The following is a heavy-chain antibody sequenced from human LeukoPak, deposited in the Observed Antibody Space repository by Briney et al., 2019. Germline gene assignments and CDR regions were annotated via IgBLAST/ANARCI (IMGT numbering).Heavy chain of an antibody. CDR1: GGTFSSYA. CDR2: IIPILGTT. D-gene: IGHD3-16*01. J-gene: IGHJ4*02. Sequence: EASVKVSCKASGGTFSSYAISWVRQAPGQGLEWMGGIIPILGTTNYAQKFQGRVTITADESTSTAYMELSSLKSEDTAVYYCARDLPGGNYWGQGTLVIVSS. CDR3: ARDLPGGNY. V-gene: IGHV1-69*13.